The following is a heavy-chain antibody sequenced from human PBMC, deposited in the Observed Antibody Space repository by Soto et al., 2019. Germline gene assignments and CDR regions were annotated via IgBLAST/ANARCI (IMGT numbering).Heavy chain of an antibody. CDR2: IYYSGST. Sequence: PSETLSLTCTVSGDSMSPHHWSWIRQPPGKGLEWIGYIYYSGSTNYNPSLKSRVTISVDTSKNQFSLKLRSVTAADTAVYYCARGMAEEQIFYYFDYWGQGALVTVSS. J-gene: IGHJ4*02. V-gene: IGHV4-59*11. CDR3: ARGMAEEQIFYYFDY. D-gene: IGHD3-9*01. CDR1: GDSMSPHH.